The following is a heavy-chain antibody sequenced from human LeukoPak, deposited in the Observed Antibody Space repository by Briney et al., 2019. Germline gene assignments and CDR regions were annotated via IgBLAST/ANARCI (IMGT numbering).Heavy chain of an antibody. J-gene: IGHJ4*02. D-gene: IGHD2-15*01. CDR2: ISYDGSSR. CDR1: GFSFTYYA. V-gene: IGHV3-30-3*01. CDR3: ATDQAWQLHQ. Sequence: GRSLRLSCAASGFSFTYYAMHWVRRAPGKGLEWVAIISYDGSSRFYADSVKGRFTISRDNSKNTLDLQMNSLRPGDTAVYYCATDQAWQLHQWGPGTAVIVSS.